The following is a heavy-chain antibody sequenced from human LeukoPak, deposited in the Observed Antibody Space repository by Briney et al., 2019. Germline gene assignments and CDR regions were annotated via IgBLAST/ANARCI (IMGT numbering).Heavy chain of an antibody. CDR1: GFTFDDYA. CDR2: IPWGSGSI. CDR3: AKGRSSGWYFDAFDI. V-gene: IGHV3-43D*03. D-gene: IGHD6-19*01. J-gene: IGHJ3*02. Sequence: GGSLRLSCAASGFTFDDYAMNWVRQAPGKGLEWVSLIPWGSGSIYYADSVKGRFIISRDNSKNSLFLQMNSLRPEDTALYYCAKGRSSGWYFDAFDIWGQGTMVTVSS.